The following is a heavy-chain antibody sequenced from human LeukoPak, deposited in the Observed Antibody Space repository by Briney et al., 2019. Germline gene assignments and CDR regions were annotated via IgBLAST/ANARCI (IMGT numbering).Heavy chain of an antibody. Sequence: GGSLRLSSAASGFTFNSYSMSWVRQAPGKGLEWVSYISSSSSTIYYADSVKGRFTISRDNAKNSLYLQMNSLRDEDTAVYYCARDQEGQIGTWAEMDRFDYWGQGTLVTVSS. V-gene: IGHV3-48*02. CDR3: ARDQEGQIGTWAEMDRFDY. CDR1: GFTFNSYS. CDR2: ISSSSSTI. J-gene: IGHJ4*02. D-gene: IGHD1-26*01.